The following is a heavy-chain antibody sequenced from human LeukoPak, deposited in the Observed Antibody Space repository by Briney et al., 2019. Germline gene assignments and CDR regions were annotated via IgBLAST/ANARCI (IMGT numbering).Heavy chain of an antibody. CDR1: GFTFTNYA. D-gene: IGHD2-15*01. J-gene: IGHJ4*02. Sequence: GGSLRLSCVASGFTFTNYAMSWVRQAPGQGLEWVSAITGSDGSSYYADSVKGRFTISRDNAKNSLYLQMNSLRAEDTAVYYCAREFGDYCSGGSCYPGYFDYWGQGTLVTVSS. V-gene: IGHV3-23*01. CDR3: AREFGDYCSGGSCYPGYFDY. CDR2: ITGSDGSS.